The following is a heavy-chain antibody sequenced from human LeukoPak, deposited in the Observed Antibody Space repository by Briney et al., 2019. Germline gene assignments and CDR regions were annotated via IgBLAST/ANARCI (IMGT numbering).Heavy chain of an antibody. J-gene: IGHJ4*02. V-gene: IGHV1-69*13. CDR2: ITPNFGTA. CDR3: ARGWLAETTVVTPYNY. Sequence: SVKVSCKASGGTFRSNAISWVRQAPGQGLEWMGGITPNFGTANYAQKFQGRVTITAVESMSTAYMELSSLRSEDTAVYYCARGWLAETTVVTPYNYWGQGTLVTVSS. D-gene: IGHD4-23*01. CDR1: GGTFRSNA.